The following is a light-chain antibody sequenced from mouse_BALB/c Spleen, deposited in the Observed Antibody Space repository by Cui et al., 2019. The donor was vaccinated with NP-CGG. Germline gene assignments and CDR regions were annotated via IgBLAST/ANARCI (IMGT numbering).Light chain of an antibody. V-gene: IGLV1*01. J-gene: IGLJ1*01. CDR1: TGAVTTSNY. CDR2: GTN. CDR3: ALWYSNHWV. Sequence: AVVTQESALTTSPGETVTLTCRSSTGAVTTSNYVNWVQENPDHLFTGLIGGTNNRAPGVPARFSGSLIGDKAALTITGAQTEDEAIYFCALWYSNHWVFGGGTKLTVL.